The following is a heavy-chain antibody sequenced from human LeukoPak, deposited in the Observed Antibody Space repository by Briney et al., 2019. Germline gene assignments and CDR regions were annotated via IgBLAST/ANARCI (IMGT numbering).Heavy chain of an antibody. CDR3: ARVVLDHYYDSSGYLGTLDY. CDR1: GYAFTNYG. Sequence: ASVKVSCKASGYAFTNYGITWVRQAPGQWLEWMGWISAYNTNTNYAQKLQGRVTMTTDTSTSTAYVELRSLRSDDTAVYYCARVVLDHYYDSSGYLGTLDYWGQGTLVTVSS. D-gene: IGHD3-22*01. CDR2: ISAYNTNT. J-gene: IGHJ4*02. V-gene: IGHV1-18*01.